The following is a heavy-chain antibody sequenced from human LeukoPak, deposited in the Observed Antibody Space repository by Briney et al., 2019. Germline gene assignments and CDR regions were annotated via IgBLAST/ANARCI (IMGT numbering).Heavy chain of an antibody. J-gene: IGHJ4*02. V-gene: IGHV3-74*01. CDR2: INSDGSIT. D-gene: IGHD5-12*01. CDR3: ARVRATFSPHFDN. Sequence: QPGGSLRRSCAASGFTFSSYWMHWVRQAPGKGLMWVSRINSDGSITNYADSVKGRFTISRDNAKNTLYLQMNSLRAEDTAVYYCARVRATFSPHFDNWGQGTLVTVSS. CDR1: GFTFSSYW.